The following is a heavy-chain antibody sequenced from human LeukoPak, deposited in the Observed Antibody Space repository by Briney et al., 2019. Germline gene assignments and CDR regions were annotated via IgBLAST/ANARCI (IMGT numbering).Heavy chain of an antibody. CDR2: ISSSSSTI. D-gene: IGHD3-22*01. V-gene: IGHV3-48*01. CDR3: ARMGYYDSSGYFDAFDI. J-gene: IGHJ3*02. CDR1: GFTFSSYS. Sequence: PGGSLRLSCAASGFTFSSYSMNWVRQAPGKGLEWVSSISSSSSTIYYADSVKGRFTISRDNARNSLYLQMNSLRAEDTAVYYCARMGYYDSSGYFDAFDIWGQGTMVTVSA.